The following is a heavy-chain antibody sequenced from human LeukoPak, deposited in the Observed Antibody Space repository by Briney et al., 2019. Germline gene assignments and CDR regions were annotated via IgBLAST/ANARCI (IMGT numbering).Heavy chain of an antibody. J-gene: IGHJ4*02. V-gene: IGHV3-23*01. CDR1: GFTFSSYG. Sequence: GGTLRLSCAASGFTFSSYGMSWVRQAPGKGLEWVSAISGSGGSTYYADSVKGRFTISRGNSKNTLYLQMNSLRAEDTAVYCCAKDLTPYGSGSYYHYFDYWGQGTLVTVSS. CDR2: ISGSGGST. CDR3: AKDLTPYGSGSYYHYFDY. D-gene: IGHD3-10*01.